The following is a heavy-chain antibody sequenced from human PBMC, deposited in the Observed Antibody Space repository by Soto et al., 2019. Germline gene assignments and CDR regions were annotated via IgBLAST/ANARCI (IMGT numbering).Heavy chain of an antibody. V-gene: IGHV3-49*04. J-gene: IGHJ6*02. CDR3: TRAGIAARPYHYYYGMAC. CDR2: IRSKAYGGTT. Sequence: EVPLVESGGGVVQPGRSLRLSCTASGFTFGDYAMSWVRQAPGKGREWVGFIRSKAYGGTTEDAASLKDRSTILGDDSKSIAYLQMNSPKTEDTAVYYWTRAGIAARPYHYYYGMACWGRRSTVTVFS. D-gene: IGHD6-6*01. CDR1: GFTFGDYA.